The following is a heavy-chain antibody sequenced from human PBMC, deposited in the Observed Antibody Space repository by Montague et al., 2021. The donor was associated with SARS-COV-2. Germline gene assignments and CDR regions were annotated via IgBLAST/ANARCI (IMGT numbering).Heavy chain of an antibody. J-gene: IGHJ4*02. CDR2: TYYMPEWYN. V-gene: IGHV6-1*01. CDR1: GDSVAGEGAA. D-gene: IGHD1-26*01. Sequence: CAISGDSVAGEGAACKWDRHSPSIDLLWQGMTYYMPEWYNDYAVSVKSRITINPDTSKNQISLQLNSVTPEDTAVYYCARTSASSDYWGQGTLVTVSS. CDR3: ARTSASSDY.